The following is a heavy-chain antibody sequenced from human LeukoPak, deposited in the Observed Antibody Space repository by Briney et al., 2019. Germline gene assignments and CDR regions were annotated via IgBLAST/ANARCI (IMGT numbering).Heavy chain of an antibody. V-gene: IGHV3-53*01. CDR1: GFTVSNNY. D-gene: IGHD6-19*01. CDR3: ARLRGTVAFDY. Sequence: GGSLRLSCAASGFTVSNNYMSWVRQAPGKGLEWVSVIYSGGRTYYADSVKGRFTISRDNSKNALYLQMSSLRAEDTAVYYCARLRGTVAFDYWGQGTLVTVSS. CDR2: IYSGGRT. J-gene: IGHJ4*02.